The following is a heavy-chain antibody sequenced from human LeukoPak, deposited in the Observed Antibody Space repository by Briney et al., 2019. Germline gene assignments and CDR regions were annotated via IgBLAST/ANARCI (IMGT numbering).Heavy chain of an antibody. D-gene: IGHD3-3*01. CDR3: ARRLSLRFDAFAV. V-gene: IGHV3-23*01. Sequence: GGSLRLSCAASGFTVTEYAMTWLRQSPGKGLEWVSSMSDIGPNTYYADSVKGRFTISRDTSKNTLLLQMNSLRADDTALYFCARRLSLRFDAFAVWGPGTVVTVSS. CDR2: MSDIGPNT. J-gene: IGHJ3*01. CDR1: GFTVTEYA.